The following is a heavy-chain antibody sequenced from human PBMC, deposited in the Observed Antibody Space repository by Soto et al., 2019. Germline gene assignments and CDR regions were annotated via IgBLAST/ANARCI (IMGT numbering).Heavy chain of an antibody. CDR1: GYTFSTYY. D-gene: IGHD1-26*01. J-gene: IGHJ4*02. CDR2: INPSGDST. Sequence: ASVKVSCKASGYTFSTYYMHWVRQAPGQGLEWMGVINPSGDSTTYAQKFQGRVTVTRDTSTSTLFMELSSLRSEDTAVYFCARDWEFGYWGQGTLVTVSS. V-gene: IGHV1-46*01. CDR3: ARDWEFGY.